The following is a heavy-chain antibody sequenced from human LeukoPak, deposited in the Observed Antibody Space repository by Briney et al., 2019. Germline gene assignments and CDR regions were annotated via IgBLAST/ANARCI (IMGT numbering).Heavy chain of an antibody. D-gene: IGHD1-26*01. CDR1: GYSFTSYW. CDR3: ARHGMGNWFDP. Sequence: GESLKISCKGSGYSFTSYWISWVRQLPGKGLEWMGRIDPSDSYTNYSPSFQGHVTISADKSISTAFLQWSSLKASDTAMYYCARHGMGNWFDPWGQGTLVTVSS. CDR2: IDPSDSYT. V-gene: IGHV5-10-1*01. J-gene: IGHJ5*02.